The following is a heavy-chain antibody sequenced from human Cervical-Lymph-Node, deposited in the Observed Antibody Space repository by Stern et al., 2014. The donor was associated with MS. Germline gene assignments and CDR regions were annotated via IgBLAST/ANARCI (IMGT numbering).Heavy chain of an antibody. Sequence: DQLVESEAEVKKPGASVKVSCKASGYTFTRYHMHWVRQAPGQGLEWLGIINPIDAGTKYAQKFQGRVTMTRDTSTSTVYMDLRSLTSEDTAVYFCARDSTSWCADYWGQGTLVTVSS. CDR3: ARDSTSWCADY. V-gene: IGHV1-46*01. J-gene: IGHJ4*02. CDR1: GYTFTRYH. CDR2: INPIDAGT. D-gene: IGHD6-13*01.